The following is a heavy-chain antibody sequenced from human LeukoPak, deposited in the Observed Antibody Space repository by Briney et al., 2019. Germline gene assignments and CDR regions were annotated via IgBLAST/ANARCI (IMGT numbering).Heavy chain of an antibody. CDR3: ARWDDSAWGFGN. V-gene: IGHV4-39*07. D-gene: IGHD6-19*01. CDR1: GGFISSNSAY. CDR2: IYYSGTT. Sequence: SETLSLTCTVSGGFISSNSAYWSWIRQPPGKALEWIENIYYSGTTYYNPSLQSRVTMSVDTSNNQFSLKLTSVTAADTAVYYCARWDDSAWGFGNWGPGTLVTVSS. J-gene: IGHJ4*02.